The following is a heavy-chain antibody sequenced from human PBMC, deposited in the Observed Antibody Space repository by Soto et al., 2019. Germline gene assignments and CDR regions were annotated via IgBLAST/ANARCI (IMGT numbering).Heavy chain of an antibody. D-gene: IGHD3-3*01. V-gene: IGHV1-24*01. CDR3: ATLSNDFWSGPNNWFDP. CDR1: GYTLTELS. Sequence: ASVKVSCTVSGYTLTELSMHWVRQAPGKGLEWMGGFDPEDGETIYAQKFQGRGTMTEDTSTDTAYMELSSLRSEDTAVYYCATLSNDFWSGPNNWFDPWGQGTLVTVSS. CDR2: FDPEDGET. J-gene: IGHJ5*02.